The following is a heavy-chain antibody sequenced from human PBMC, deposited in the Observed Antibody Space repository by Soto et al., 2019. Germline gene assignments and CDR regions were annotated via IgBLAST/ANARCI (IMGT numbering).Heavy chain of an antibody. CDR2: ITGSSSYI. Sequence: GSLRLSCAASGFIFSSHNMNWVRQAPGKGLEWVSSITGSSSYIFYADSVKGRFTISRDNAKNTVYLQMNSLRAEDTGVYYCARLVASETGYGMDVWGQGTTVTVSS. D-gene: IGHD3-9*01. CDR1: GFIFSSHN. CDR3: ARLVASETGYGMDV. V-gene: IGHV3-21*06. J-gene: IGHJ6*02.